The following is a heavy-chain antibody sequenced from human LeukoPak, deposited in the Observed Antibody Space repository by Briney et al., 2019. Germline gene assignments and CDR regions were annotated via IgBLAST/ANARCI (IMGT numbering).Heavy chain of an antibody. V-gene: IGHV3-74*01. D-gene: IGHD2-2*01. Sequence: GGSLRLSCAASGLTFSDYWMHWVRQAPGKGLVWVSRISNDGSTTTYADSVRGRFTISRDNAKNTLYLQMNSLRAEDTAVYYCARDCGSTGCDYWGQGTLVTVSS. CDR2: ISNDGSTT. CDR3: ARDCGSTGCDY. CDR1: GLTFSDYW. J-gene: IGHJ4*02.